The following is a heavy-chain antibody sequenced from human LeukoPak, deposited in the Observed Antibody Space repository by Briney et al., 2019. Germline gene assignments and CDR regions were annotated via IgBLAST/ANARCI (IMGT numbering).Heavy chain of an antibody. Sequence: SETLSLTCTVSGGSISSYYWSWIRQPPGKGLEWIGYIYYSGSTNYNPSLKSRVTISVDTFKNQFSLKLSSVTAADTAVYYCARGDSSDPIRGYFFDYWGQGTLVTVSS. V-gene: IGHV4-59*08. J-gene: IGHJ4*02. CDR1: GGSISSYY. CDR3: ARGDSSDPIRGYFFDY. D-gene: IGHD3-22*01. CDR2: IYYSGST.